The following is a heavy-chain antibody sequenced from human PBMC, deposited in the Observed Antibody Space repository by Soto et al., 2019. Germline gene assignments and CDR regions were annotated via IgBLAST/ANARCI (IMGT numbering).Heavy chain of an antibody. CDR1: GYTLTGYY. Sequence: QVQLVQSGAEVKKPGGSVKVSCKASGYTLTGYYMHWVRQAPGQGLEWMEWINPNSGGTDYAQKFQGRVTMTRDTSISTAYMELSRLRADDTAVYYCARGGRLRVGATTGAGYWGQGTLVTVSS. CDR2: INPNSGGT. V-gene: IGHV1-2*02. J-gene: IGHJ4*02. CDR3: ARGGRLRVGATTGAGY. D-gene: IGHD1-26*01.